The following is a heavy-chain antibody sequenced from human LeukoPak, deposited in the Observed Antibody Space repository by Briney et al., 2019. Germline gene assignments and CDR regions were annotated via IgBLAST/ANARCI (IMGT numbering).Heavy chain of an antibody. Sequence: SVKVSCKASGGTFTSYAISWVRQAPGQGVEWVGGIIPIFGTPNYAQKFQRRVTIAADESTRTAYMELSSLRSEDAAVYYWARTPARYYDSSGSMGAFDGWGQGTMVSAS. CDR1: GGTFTSYA. D-gene: IGHD3-22*01. V-gene: IGHV1-69*13. CDR3: ARTPARYYDSSGSMGAFDG. CDR2: IIPIFGTP. J-gene: IGHJ3*01.